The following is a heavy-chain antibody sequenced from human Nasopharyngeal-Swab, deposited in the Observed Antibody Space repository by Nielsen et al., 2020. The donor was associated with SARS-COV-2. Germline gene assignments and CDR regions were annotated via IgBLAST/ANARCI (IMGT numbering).Heavy chain of an antibody. CDR3: ARRSQLRLFDYYMDV. J-gene: IGHJ6*03. CDR2: IYYSGST. V-gene: IGHV4-39*01. D-gene: IGHD2-2*01. Sequence: SETLSLTCTVSGGFINSYYWGWIRQPPGKGLEWIGSIYYSGSTYYNPSLKSRVTISVDTSKNQFSLKLSSVTAADTAVYYCARRSQLRLFDYYMDVWGKGTTVTVSS. CDR1: GGFINSYY.